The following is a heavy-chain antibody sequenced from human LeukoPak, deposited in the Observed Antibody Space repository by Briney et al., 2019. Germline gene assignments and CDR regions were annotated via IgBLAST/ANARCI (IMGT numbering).Heavy chain of an antibody. CDR3: ARSKGHLDS. J-gene: IGHJ4*02. Sequence: SQTLSLTCAISGDSVSSNSAAWNWLRQSPSICLEWLGRTYYRSKWFNDYAASVRSRITIKPDTPNNQFTLQLNSVTPEDTAMYFCARSKGHLDSWGQGTLVTVSS. CDR2: TYYRSKWFN. CDR1: GDSVSSNSAA. V-gene: IGHV6-1*01.